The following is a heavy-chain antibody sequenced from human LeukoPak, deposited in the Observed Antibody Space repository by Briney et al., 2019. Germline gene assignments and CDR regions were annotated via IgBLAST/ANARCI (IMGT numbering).Heavy chain of an antibody. CDR1: GFTFSSYA. CDR3: AKEYSSSWYVDRPPVDY. V-gene: IGHV3-23*01. J-gene: IGHJ4*02. Sequence: GGSLRLSCAASGFTFSSYAMSWVRQAPGKGLEWVSAISGSGGSTYYADSVKGRFTISRDNSKNTLYLQMNSLRAEDTAVYYCAKEYSSSWYVDRPPVDYWGQGTLVTVSS. CDR2: ISGSGGST. D-gene: IGHD6-13*01.